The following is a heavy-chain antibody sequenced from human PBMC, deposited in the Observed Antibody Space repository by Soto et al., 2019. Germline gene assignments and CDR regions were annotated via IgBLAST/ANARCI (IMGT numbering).Heavy chain of an antibody. J-gene: IGHJ6*02. CDR1: GFTFSNAW. D-gene: IGHD3-10*01. CDR2: IKSKTDGGTK. CDR3: TTDSQSITMVRESYYYYYGMDV. Sequence: GGSLRLSCAASGFTFSNAWMNWVRQAPGKGLEWVGRIKSKTDGGTKSYAAPVKGRFTISRDISKNTLYLQMNSLKTEDTAVYYCTTDSQSITMVRESYYYYYGMDVWGQGTTVTVSS. V-gene: IGHV3-15*07.